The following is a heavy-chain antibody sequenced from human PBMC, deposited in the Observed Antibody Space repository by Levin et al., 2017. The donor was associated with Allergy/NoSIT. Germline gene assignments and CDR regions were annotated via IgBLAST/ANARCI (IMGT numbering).Heavy chain of an antibody. J-gene: IGHJ5*01. V-gene: IGHV3-74*01. Sequence: WGSLRLSCSSSGFPFRNYWMHWVRQAPGKGLVWVSHINSDGSNTNYADSVKGRFTISRDNAKNTLYLQMNSLRAEDTAVYYCARGGCSSTSCLDSWGQGTLVTVSP. CDR3: ARGGCSSTSCLDS. D-gene: IGHD2-2*01. CDR2: INSDGSNT. CDR1: GFPFRNYW.